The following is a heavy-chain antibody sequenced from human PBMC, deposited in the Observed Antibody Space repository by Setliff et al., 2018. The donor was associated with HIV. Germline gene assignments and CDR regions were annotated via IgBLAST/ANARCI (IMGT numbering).Heavy chain of an antibody. CDR3: ARDLERPRGYFGR. CDR1: GDSIDSATYY. Sequence: SETLSLTCTVSGDSIDSATYYWNWIRQPPGKGLEWIGSVYFSGTTYYNPSLKSRVTISVDTSTNRFSLRLTSVTAADTAVYFCARDLERPRGYFGRWGQGALVTVSS. V-gene: IGHV4-39*02. J-gene: IGHJ4*02. D-gene: IGHD1-1*01. CDR2: VYFSGTT.